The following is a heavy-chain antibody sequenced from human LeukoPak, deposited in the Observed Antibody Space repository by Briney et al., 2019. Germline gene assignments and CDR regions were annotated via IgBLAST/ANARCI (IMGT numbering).Heavy chain of an antibody. CDR2: INPNSGGT. J-gene: IGHJ3*02. V-gene: IGHV1-2*04. CDR1: GYTFTGYY. Sequence: ASVKVSCKASGYTFTGYYMHWVRQAPGQGLEWMGWINPNSGGTNYAQKFQGWVTMTRDTSISTAYMELRSLRSDDTAVYYCAREWSGSYYAFDIWGQGTMVTVSS. CDR3: AREWSGSYYAFDI. D-gene: IGHD1-26*01.